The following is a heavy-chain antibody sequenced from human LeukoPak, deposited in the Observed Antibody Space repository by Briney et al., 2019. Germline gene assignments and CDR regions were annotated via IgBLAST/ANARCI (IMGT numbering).Heavy chain of an antibody. Sequence: SETLSLTCAVYGGSFSGYYWSWIRQPPGKGLEWIGEINHSGSTNYNPSLKSRVTISVDTSKNQFSLKLSSVTAADTAVYYCASHSSYCSSTSCYEAGNWFDPWGQGTLVTVSS. CDR2: INHSGST. CDR1: GGSFSGYY. D-gene: IGHD2-2*01. V-gene: IGHV4-34*01. J-gene: IGHJ5*02. CDR3: ASHSSYCSSTSCYEAGNWFDP.